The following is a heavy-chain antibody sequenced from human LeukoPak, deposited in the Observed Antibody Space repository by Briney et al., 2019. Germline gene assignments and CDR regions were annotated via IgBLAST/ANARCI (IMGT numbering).Heavy chain of an antibody. CDR3: AREDQWLVRYGMDV. CDR1: GYTFTNYA. D-gene: IGHD6-19*01. V-gene: IGHV1-3*01. CDR2: INAGNGNT. J-gene: IGHJ6*02. Sequence: ASVKVSCKASGYTFTNYAMHWVRQAPGQRLEWMGWINAGNGNTKYSQKFQGRVTITRDTSASTAYMELSSLRSEDTAVYYCAREDQWLVRYGMDVWGQGTTVTVSS.